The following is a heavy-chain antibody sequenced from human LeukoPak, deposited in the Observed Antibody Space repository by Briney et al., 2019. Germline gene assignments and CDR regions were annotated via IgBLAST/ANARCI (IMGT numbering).Heavy chain of an antibody. D-gene: IGHD2-2*01. CDR2: IYSGGST. Sequence: PGGSLRLSCAASGFTVSSNYMSWVRQAPGKGLEWVSVIYSGGSTYYADSVKGRFTISRDNSKNTLYLQMNSLRAEDTAVYYCASWWRSSTRDDAWVDYWGQGTLVTVSS. CDR1: GFTVSSNY. CDR3: ASWWRSSTRDDAWVDY. V-gene: IGHV3-53*01. J-gene: IGHJ4*02.